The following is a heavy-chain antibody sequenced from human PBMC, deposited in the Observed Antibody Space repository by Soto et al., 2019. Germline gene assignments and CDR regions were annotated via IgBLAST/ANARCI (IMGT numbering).Heavy chain of an antibody. CDR2: ISGSGGST. D-gene: IGHD5-12*01. Sequence: PGGSLRLSCAASGFTFSNYAMSWVRQAPGKGLEWVSAISGSGGSTYYADSVKGRFTISRDNSKNTLYLQMNSLRAEDTAVYYCAKETMATSHEEIYFDYWGQGTLVTVSS. J-gene: IGHJ4*02. CDR3: AKETMATSHEEIYFDY. V-gene: IGHV3-23*01. CDR1: GFTFSNYA.